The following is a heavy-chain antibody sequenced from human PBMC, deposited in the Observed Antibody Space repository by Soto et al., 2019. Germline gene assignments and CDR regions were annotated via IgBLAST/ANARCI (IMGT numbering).Heavy chain of an antibody. D-gene: IGHD3-22*01. J-gene: IGHJ4*02. CDR1: GFILSRYA. Sequence: GGSRQLSCAAPGFILSRYAPSLVPPGPGKGLEWVSAISGSGGSTYYADSVKGRFTISRDNSKNTLYLQMNSLRAEDTAVYYCAKDQVTMIVVALFDYWGQGTLVTVSS. CDR2: ISGSGGST. CDR3: AKDQVTMIVVALFDY. V-gene: IGHV3-23*01.